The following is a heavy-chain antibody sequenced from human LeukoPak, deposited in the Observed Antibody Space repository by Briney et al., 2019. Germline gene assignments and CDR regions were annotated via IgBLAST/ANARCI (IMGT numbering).Heavy chain of an antibody. CDR3: ARDLGGCTNGLCSYYFDH. J-gene: IGHJ4*02. V-gene: IGHV3-33*01. D-gene: IGHD2-8*01. Sequence: PGTSLRLSCVASGFSFGGYGMNWVRQAPGKGLEWVAVIWYNGQNKYYSDSVRGRFTISRDTSKNTLYLQMNSLRAEDTAVYYCARDLGGCTNGLCSYYFDHWSQGTLVTVSS. CDR2: IWYNGQNK. CDR1: GFSFGGYG.